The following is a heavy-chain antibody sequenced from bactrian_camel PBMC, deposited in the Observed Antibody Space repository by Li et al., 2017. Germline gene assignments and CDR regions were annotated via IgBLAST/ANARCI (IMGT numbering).Heavy chain of an antibody. CDR2: MDIDVDP. D-gene: IGHD2*01. J-gene: IGHJ4*01. CDR1: GFTVGSHV. CDR3: AADPDWALKLVRGIAPFDFEH. Sequence: HVQLVESGGGTVQAGGSLTLSCAASGFTVGSHVMGWFRQVPGKEREGVAAMDIDVDPAYAESAKGRFFIFEDRGKNTLYLQMNSLKPDDTAMYYCAADPDWALKLVRGIAPFDFEHWGQGTQVTVS. V-gene: IGHV3S55*01.